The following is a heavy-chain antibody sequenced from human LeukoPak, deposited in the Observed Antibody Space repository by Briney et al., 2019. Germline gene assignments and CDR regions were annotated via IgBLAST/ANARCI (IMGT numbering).Heavy chain of an antibody. CDR1: GGSISSYY. J-gene: IGHJ5*02. D-gene: IGHD3-3*01. V-gene: IGHV4-59*08. CDR3: ARHAYYDFVTGLFDP. Sequence: NPSETLSLTCTVSGGSISSYYWSWIRQPPGKGLEWIGYIYYSGSTNYNPSLKSRVTISVDTSKNQFSLKLNSVTAADTAVYYCARHAYYDFVTGLFDPWGQGTLVTVSS. CDR2: IYYSGST.